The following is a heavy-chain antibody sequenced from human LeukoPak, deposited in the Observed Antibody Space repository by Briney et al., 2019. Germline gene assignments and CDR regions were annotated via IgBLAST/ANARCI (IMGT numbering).Heavy chain of an antibody. CDR1: GFTFSSYG. CDR2: ISYDGSKK. D-gene: IGHD3-22*01. CDR3: AKDYDSSGWAAFDI. Sequence: GGSLRLSCATSGFTFSSYGMHWVRQAPGKGLEWVAVISYDGSKKFYADSVKGRFTISRDNSKNTLYLQMNSLRAEDTAVYYCAKDYDSSGWAAFDIWGQGTMVTVSS. J-gene: IGHJ3*02. V-gene: IGHV3-30*18.